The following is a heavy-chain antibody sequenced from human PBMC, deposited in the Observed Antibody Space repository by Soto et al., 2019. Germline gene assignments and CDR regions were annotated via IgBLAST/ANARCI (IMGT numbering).Heavy chain of an antibody. CDR3: ARGGRGYTKDDTFDI. Sequence: EVQLVESGGGLVKPGESLRLSCVASDSTFRSYSMNWVRQAPGRGLEWVSIIRSGSSVIFYADSMKGRFTISRDNAKNSRYRQMKSLRAEDTAVYYCARGGRGYTKDDTFDIWGQGTMVTVSS. CDR1: DSTFRSYS. J-gene: IGHJ3*02. D-gene: IGHD2-2*02. CDR2: IRSGSSVI. V-gene: IGHV3-21*01.